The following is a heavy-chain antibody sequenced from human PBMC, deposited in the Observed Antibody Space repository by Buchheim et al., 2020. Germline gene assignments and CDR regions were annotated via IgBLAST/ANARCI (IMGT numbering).Heavy chain of an antibody. D-gene: IGHD3-10*01. V-gene: IGHV4-34*01. Sequence: QVQLQQWGAGLLKPSETLSLTCAVYGGSFSGYYWSWIRQPPGKGLEWIGEINHSGSTNYNPSLKSRVTITVDTSKNQFSLKLSSVTAADTAVYYWAGGTGNYYYGMDVWGQGTT. CDR3: AGGTGNYYYGMDV. J-gene: IGHJ6*02. CDR2: INHSGST. CDR1: GGSFSGYY.